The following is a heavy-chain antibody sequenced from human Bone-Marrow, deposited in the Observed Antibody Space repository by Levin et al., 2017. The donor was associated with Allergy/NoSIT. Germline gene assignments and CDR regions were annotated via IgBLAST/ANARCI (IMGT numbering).Heavy chain of an antibody. CDR3: AKDGHGYNWNYGLFYFHD. CDR2: ISYDGNNK. V-gene: IGHV3-30-3*01. J-gene: IGHJ4*02. CDR1: GFTFSSYA. Sequence: PGGSLRLSCAASGFTFSSYAMHWVRQAPGKGPEWLAVISYDGNNKKYVNSVKGRFTISRDNSKSTLYLDMNSLRVEDTALYYCAKDGHGYNWNYGLFYFHDWGQGTLVTVSS. D-gene: IGHD1-7*01.